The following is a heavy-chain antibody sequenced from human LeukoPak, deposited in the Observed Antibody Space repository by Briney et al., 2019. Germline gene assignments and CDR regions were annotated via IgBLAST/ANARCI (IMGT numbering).Heavy chain of an antibody. CDR3: ARRAGDYSHPYDY. V-gene: IGHV3-53*01. CDR2: IYTTGNT. CDR1: GFTVSSNS. D-gene: IGHD3-22*01. J-gene: IGHJ4*02. Sequence: GGSLRLSCTVSGFTVSSNSMSWVRQAPGKGLEWVSFIYTTGNTHNSDSVKGRFTISRDSSKNTLYLQMNSLRAEDTAVYYCARRAGDYSHPYDYWGQGTLVTVSS.